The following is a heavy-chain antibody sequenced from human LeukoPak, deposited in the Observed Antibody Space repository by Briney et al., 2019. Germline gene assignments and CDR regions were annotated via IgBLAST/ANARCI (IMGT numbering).Heavy chain of an antibody. Sequence: PGGSLRLSCAASGFTFSSYGMHWVRQAPGKGLEWVAVISYDGSNKYYADSVKGRFTISRDNSKNTLYLQMNSLRAEDTAVYYCARLGYGGGINNDYWGQGTLVTVSS. D-gene: IGHD4-23*01. CDR3: ARLGYGGGINNDY. V-gene: IGHV3-30*03. CDR2: ISYDGSNK. J-gene: IGHJ4*02. CDR1: GFTFSSYG.